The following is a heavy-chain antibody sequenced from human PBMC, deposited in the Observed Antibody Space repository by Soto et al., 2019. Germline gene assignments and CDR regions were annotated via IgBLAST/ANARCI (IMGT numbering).Heavy chain of an antibody. CDR3: ARDYYDSSGYYATVDAFDI. J-gene: IGHJ3*02. CDR2: IYYSGST. CDR1: GGSISSGGYY. Sequence: SETLSLTCTVSGGSISSGGYYWSWLRQHPGKGLEWIGYIYYSGSTYYNPSLKSRVTISVDTSKNQFSLKLSSVTAADTAVYYCARDYYDSSGYYATVDAFDIWGQGTMVTVSS. D-gene: IGHD3-22*01. V-gene: IGHV4-31*03.